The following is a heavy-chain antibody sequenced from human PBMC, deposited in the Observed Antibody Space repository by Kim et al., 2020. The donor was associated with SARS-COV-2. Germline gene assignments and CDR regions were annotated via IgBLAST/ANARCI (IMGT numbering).Heavy chain of an antibody. Sequence: GESLKISCKGSGYSFTTYWISWVRQLPGKGLEWMGRNDPSDSYTTYSPSFQGHVSISADKSINTPYLQWSSLKASDTAIYFCARVDSSSWFQTHYWGQGTLGTVSS. V-gene: IGHV5-10-1*01. J-gene: IGHJ4*02. CDR2: NDPSDSYT. D-gene: IGHD6-13*01. CDR3: ARVDSSSWFQTHY. CDR1: GYSFTTYW.